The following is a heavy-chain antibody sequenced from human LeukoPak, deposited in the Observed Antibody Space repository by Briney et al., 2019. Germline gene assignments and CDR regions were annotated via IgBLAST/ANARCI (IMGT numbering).Heavy chain of an antibody. CDR3: ARDNWNYGSSMDV. CDR1: GGTFSSYA. Sequence: SVKVSCKASGGTFSSYAISWVRQAPGQGLEWMGEIIPIFGTANYAQKFQGRVTITADESTSTAYMELSSLRSEDTAVYYCARDNWNYGSSMDVWGQGTTVTVSS. J-gene: IGHJ6*02. V-gene: IGHV1-69*13. D-gene: IGHD1-7*01. CDR2: IIPIFGTA.